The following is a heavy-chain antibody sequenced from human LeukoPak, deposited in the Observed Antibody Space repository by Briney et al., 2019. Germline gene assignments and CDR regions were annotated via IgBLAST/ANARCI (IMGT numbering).Heavy chain of an antibody. J-gene: IGHJ4*02. CDR3: GKYLQTTVGANDY. CDR1: GGTFSSYA. V-gene: IGHV1-69*05. Sequence: ASVKVSCKASGGTFSSYAISWVRQAPGQGLEWMGGIIPIFGTANYAQKFQGRVTITTDESTSTAYMELSSLRSEDTAVYYCGKYLQTTVGANDYWGQGTLVTVSS. D-gene: IGHD1-26*01. CDR2: IIPIFGTA.